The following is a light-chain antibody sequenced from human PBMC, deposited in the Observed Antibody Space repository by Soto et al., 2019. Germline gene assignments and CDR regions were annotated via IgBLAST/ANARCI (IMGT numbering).Light chain of an antibody. J-gene: IGKJ2*01. V-gene: IGKV3-15*01. Sequence: EILLTQSPATLAVSPGEGATLSCRASQSVRDNLAWYQQKPGQAPRLLIYRASTRATGAPARFSGSGSGTEFTLTISSLQSEDVSVYFCQHYNFWPHTFGQGTKLEIK. CDR2: RAS. CDR1: QSVRDN. CDR3: QHYNFWPHT.